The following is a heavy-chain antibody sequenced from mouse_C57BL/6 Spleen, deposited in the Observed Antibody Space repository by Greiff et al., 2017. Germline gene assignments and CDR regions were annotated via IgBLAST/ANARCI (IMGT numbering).Heavy chain of an antibody. V-gene: IGHV14-1*01. CDR2: IDPEDGDT. Sequence: EVKLMESGAELVRPGASVKLSCTASGFNINDYYMHWVKQRPEQGLEWIGRIDPEDGDTEYAPKFQGKATMTADTSSNTAYLQLSSLTSEDPAVYYCTTEGSSSHFYAMDYWGQGTSVTVSS. D-gene: IGHD1-1*01. CDR1: GFNINDYY. CDR3: TTEGSSSHFYAMDY. J-gene: IGHJ4*01.